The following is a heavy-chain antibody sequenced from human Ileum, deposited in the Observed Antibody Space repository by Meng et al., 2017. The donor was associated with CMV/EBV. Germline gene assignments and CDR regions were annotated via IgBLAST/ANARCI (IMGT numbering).Heavy chain of an antibody. J-gene: IGHJ6*02. D-gene: IGHD2-2*01. CDR2: IYYSGCT. CDR1: GGSVSSGSYY. Sequence: SETLSLTCTVSGGSVSSGSYYWSWIRQPPGKGLEWIGYIYYSGCTNYNPSLKSRVTISVDTSKNQFSLKLSSVTAADTAVYYCARDRVVPAATSGITYYGMDVWGQGTTVTVSS. V-gene: IGHV4-61*01. CDR3: ARDRVVPAATSGITYYGMDV.